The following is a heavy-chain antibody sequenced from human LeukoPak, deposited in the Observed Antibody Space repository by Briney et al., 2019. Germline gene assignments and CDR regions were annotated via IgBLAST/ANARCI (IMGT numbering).Heavy chain of an antibody. Sequence: GGSLRLSCAASGFTFTSCWMNWVRPAPGKGLEWVANIKPDGSEKYYVDSVKGRFTISRDNAKNSLFLQMNSLRAEDTAVYYCASGNWNDRAFDIWGQGTMVGVSS. CDR3: ASGNWNDRAFDI. J-gene: IGHJ3*02. V-gene: IGHV3-7*01. CDR1: GFTFTSCW. D-gene: IGHD1-20*01. CDR2: IKPDGSEK.